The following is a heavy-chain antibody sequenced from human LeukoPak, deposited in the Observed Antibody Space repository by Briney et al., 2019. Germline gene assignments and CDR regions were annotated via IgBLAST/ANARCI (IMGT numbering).Heavy chain of an antibody. CDR1: GFTFSTYN. CDR2: IWYDGSNK. J-gene: IGHJ4*02. Sequence: GGSLRLSCAASGFTFSTYNMHWVRQGPGTGLEWVAVIWYDGSNKYYVDSVKGRFTISRDNSKNTLYLQMNSLRAEDTAVYYCARAPYSYTYRPPPDYWGQGTLVTVSS. CDR3: ARAPYSYTYRPPPDY. V-gene: IGHV3-33*01. D-gene: IGHD2-2*02.